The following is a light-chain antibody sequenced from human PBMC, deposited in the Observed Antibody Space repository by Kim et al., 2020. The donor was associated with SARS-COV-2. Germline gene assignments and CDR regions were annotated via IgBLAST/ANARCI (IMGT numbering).Light chain of an antibody. J-gene: IGLJ2*01. V-gene: IGLV3-19*01. CDR3: NSRGSNDNVL. CDR2: GKN. Sequence: VALGQTVRITCQGDSLRSYYANWSQQKPGQAPIVGIYGKNNRPSGIPDRFSGSSSGDTASLTITGTQAGDEADYYCNSRGSNDNVLFGGGTQLTVL. CDR1: SLRSYY.